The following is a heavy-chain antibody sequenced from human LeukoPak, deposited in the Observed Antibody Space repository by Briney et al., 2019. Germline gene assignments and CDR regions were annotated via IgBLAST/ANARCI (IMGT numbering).Heavy chain of an antibody. CDR3: ATDRVYRSSGRSWGFFDY. CDR1: EYSLSDLS. V-gene: IGHV1-24*01. J-gene: IGHJ4*02. D-gene: IGHD6-19*01. CDR2: FDSENNKM. Sequence: ASVKVSCKISEYSLSDLSIHWVREAPGEGLEWMGGFDSENNKMVYSQKFQGRVTMTEDTSADTACMELTSLRSEDTAVYFCATDRVYRSSGRSWGFFDYWGQGTLVIVSS.